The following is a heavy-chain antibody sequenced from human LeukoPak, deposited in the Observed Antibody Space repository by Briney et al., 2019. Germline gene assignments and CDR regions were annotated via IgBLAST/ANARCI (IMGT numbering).Heavy chain of an antibody. V-gene: IGHV1-69*05. CDR1: GGTFSSYA. Sequence: GASVKVSCKASGGTFSSYAISWVRQAPGQGLEWMGRIIPIFGTANYAQKLQGRVTITTDESTSTAYMELSSLRSEDTAVYYCARDLGGSAGYWGQGTLVTVSS. CDR2: IIPIFGTA. CDR3: ARDLGGSAGY. D-gene: IGHD2-15*01. J-gene: IGHJ4*02.